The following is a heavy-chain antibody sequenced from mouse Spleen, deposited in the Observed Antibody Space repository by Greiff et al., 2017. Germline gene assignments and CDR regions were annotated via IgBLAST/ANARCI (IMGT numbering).Heavy chain of an antibody. CDR2: ISSGGGNT. J-gene: IGHJ4*01. CDR3: ARLVRGYYAMDY. Sequence: EVKLVESGGGLVKPGGSLKLSCAASGFTFSSYTMSWVRQTPAKRLEWVATISSGGGNTYYPDSVKGRFTISRDNPKNTLFLQMTSLRSEDTAMYYCARLVRGYYAMDYWGQGTSVTVSS. V-gene: IGHV5-9*04. CDR1: GFTFSSYT. D-gene: IGHD2-14*01.